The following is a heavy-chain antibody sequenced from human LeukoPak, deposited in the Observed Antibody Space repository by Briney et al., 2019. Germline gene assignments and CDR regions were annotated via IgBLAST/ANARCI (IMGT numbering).Heavy chain of an antibody. CDR3: ARMPTENYDSSGYCDY. CDR2: ISSSGSTI. D-gene: IGHD3-22*01. CDR1: GFTFSSYE. V-gene: IGHV3-48*03. Sequence: GGSLRLSCAASGFTFSSYEMNWVRQAPGKGLEWVSYISSSGSTIYYADSVKGRLTISRDNAKNSLYLQMNRLRAEDTAVYYCARMPTENYDSSGYCDYCGQGTLVTVPS. J-gene: IGHJ4*02.